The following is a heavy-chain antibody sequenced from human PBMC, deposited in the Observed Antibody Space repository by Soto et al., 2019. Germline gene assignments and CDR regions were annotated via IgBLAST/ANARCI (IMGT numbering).Heavy chain of an antibody. Sequence: PSETLSVTCTVCLGSISSGTNYWAWIRQPPGKGVEWIANIYYSGSTFYNPSLKSRVTISLDTSKNQFSLKLRSVTAADTAVHDFARHEASWYFDSRGQGTLGTVA. V-gene: IGHV4-39*01. D-gene: IGHD2-15*01. CDR3: ARHEASWYFDS. CDR1: LGSISSGTNY. J-gene: IGHJ4*02. CDR2: IYYSGST.